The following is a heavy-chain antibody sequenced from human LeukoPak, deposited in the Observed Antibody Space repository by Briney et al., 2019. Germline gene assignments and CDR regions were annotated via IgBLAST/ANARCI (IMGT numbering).Heavy chain of an antibody. J-gene: IGHJ6*02. CDR1: GFTFSSYG. V-gene: IGHV3-33*01. CDR2: IWYDGSNK. Sequence: GGSLILSCAASGFTFSSYGMPWVRQAPGKGLEWVAVIWYDGSNKYYADSVKGRFTISRDNSKNTLYLQMNSLRAEDTAVYYCARDKLTAYYYYYYGMDVWGQGTTVTVSS. CDR3: ARDKLTAYYYYYYGMDV. D-gene: IGHD1-14*01.